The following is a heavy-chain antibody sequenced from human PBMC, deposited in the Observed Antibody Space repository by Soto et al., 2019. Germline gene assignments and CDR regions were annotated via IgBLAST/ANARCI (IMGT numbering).Heavy chain of an antibody. CDR3: SKDLYGLRGLVDSSFCFDY. J-gene: IGHJ4*02. Sequence: QVQLVESGGGVVQPGRSLRLSCAASGFTFNSYGMHWVRQAPGKGLEWVAVISYDGSDKYYADSVKGRFTISRDNSKNTRYLQMNSLRAEDTAVYYCSKDLYGLRGLVDSSFCFDYWGQGTLVTVSS. CDR2: ISYDGSDK. V-gene: IGHV3-30*18. CDR1: GFTFNSYG. D-gene: IGHD3-16*02.